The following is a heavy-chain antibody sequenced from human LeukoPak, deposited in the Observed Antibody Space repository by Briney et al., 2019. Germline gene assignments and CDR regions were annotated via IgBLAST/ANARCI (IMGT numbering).Heavy chain of an antibody. V-gene: IGHV3-7*01. CDR3: ARDRQWYYDILTGYPSSNWFDP. J-gene: IGHJ5*02. Sequence: PGGSLRLSCAASGFTFSSYWMSWVRQAPGKGLEWVASIKQDGSEKYYVDSVKGRFTISRDNAKNSLYLQMNSLRAEDTAVYYCARDRQWYYDILTGYPSSNWFDPWGQGTLVTVSS. D-gene: IGHD3-9*01. CDR1: GFTFSSYW. CDR2: IKQDGSEK.